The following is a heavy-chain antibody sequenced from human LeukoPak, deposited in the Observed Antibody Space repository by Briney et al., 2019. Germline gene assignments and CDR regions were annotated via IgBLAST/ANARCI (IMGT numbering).Heavy chain of an antibody. Sequence: GESLKISCKGSGYSFTSYWIGWVRQMPGKGLEWMGIIYPGDSDTRYSPSFQGQVTISADKSISTAYLQWSSLKASDTAMYYCARRGGSYPRAKNWFDPWGQGTLVTVSS. CDR2: IYPGDSDT. CDR1: GYSFTSYW. D-gene: IGHD1-26*01. CDR3: ARRGGSYPRAKNWFDP. V-gene: IGHV5-51*01. J-gene: IGHJ5*02.